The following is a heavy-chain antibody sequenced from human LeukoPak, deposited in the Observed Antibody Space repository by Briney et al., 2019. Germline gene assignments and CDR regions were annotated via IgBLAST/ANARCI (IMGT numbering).Heavy chain of an antibody. CDR1: GFTFDDYG. CDR2: INWNGGST. J-gene: IGHJ4*02. CDR3: VRALYDGSGYYSHFDY. D-gene: IGHD3-22*01. V-gene: IGHV3-20*04. Sequence: GGSLRLSCAASGFTFDDYGMSWVRQAPGKGLEWVSGINWNGGSTGYADSVKGRFTISRDNAKNSLYLQMNSLRTEDTAVYYCVRALYDGSGYYSHFDYWGQGTLVTVSS.